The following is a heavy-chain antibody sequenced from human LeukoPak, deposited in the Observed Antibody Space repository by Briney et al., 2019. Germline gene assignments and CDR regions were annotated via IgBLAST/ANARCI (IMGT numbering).Heavy chain of an antibody. CDR1: GYTFTGYD. J-gene: IGHJ4*02. CDR3: TRGSLSGSSRDY. V-gene: IGHV1-8*01. Sequence: ASVKVSCKASGYTFTGYDINWVRQATGQGLECMGWMNPNTSDTGYAQKFQGRLTMTRNTSIDTAYMELSGLRSEDTAVYYCTRGSLSGSSRDYWGQGTLVTVSS. CDR2: MNPNTSDT. D-gene: IGHD1-26*01.